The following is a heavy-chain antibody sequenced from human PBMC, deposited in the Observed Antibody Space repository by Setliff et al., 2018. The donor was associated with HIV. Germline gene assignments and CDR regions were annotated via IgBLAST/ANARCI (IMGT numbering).Heavy chain of an antibody. CDR2: IYSSGGTT. Sequence: SETLSLTCTVSGDSINSGYYYWSWIRQPAGKGREWIGRIYSSGGTTTYNTSLKSRVTISMDTSKNQFSLKLSSVTAADTAMYYCARGPPLIVAEEDYWGQGTLVTVSS. CDR3: ARGPPLIVAEEDY. J-gene: IGHJ4*02. V-gene: IGHV4-61*02. CDR1: GDSINSGYYY. D-gene: IGHD3-22*01.